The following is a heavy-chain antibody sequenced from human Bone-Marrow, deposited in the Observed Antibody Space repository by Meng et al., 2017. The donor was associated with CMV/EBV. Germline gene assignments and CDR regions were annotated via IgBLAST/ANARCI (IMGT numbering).Heavy chain of an antibody. CDR3: VRDASAGATRFDY. D-gene: IGHD1-26*01. V-gene: IGHV3-7*01. Sequence: GESLKISCAASGFTFSDYYMSWIRQAPGKGLEWVSNIKQDGSEISYVGSVMGRFTVSRDNAKKSLYLQMNGLRGEDTAVYFCVRDASAGATRFDYWGQGTLVTVSS. J-gene: IGHJ4*02. CDR2: IKQDGSEI. CDR1: GFTFSDYY.